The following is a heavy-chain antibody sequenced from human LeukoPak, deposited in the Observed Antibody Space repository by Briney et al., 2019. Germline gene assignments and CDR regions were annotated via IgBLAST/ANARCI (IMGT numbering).Heavy chain of an antibody. V-gene: IGHV4-39*01. Sequence: SETLSLTCTVSGGSISSSSYYWGWIRQPPGKGLEWIGSIYYSGSTYYNPFLKSRVTISVDTSKNQFSLKLSSVTAADTAVYYCARRGGSGYPWFDPWGQGTLVTVSS. J-gene: IGHJ5*02. D-gene: IGHD3-22*01. CDR2: IYYSGST. CDR1: GGSISSSSYY. CDR3: ARRGGSGYPWFDP.